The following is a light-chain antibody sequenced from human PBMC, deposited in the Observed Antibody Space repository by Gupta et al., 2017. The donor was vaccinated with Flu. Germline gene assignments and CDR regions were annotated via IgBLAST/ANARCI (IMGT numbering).Light chain of an antibody. CDR3: QVWDSSTDHPV. CDR1: NIGSKS. V-gene: IGLV3-21*02. CDR2: DDS. Sequence: SYVLSQPPSVSVAPGQTARITCGGNNIGSKSVHWYQQKPGLAPVLVVYDDSDRPSGIPERFSGSNSGNTATLTISRVEAGDEADYYCQVWDSSTDHPVFGGGTKLTAL. J-gene: IGLJ2*01.